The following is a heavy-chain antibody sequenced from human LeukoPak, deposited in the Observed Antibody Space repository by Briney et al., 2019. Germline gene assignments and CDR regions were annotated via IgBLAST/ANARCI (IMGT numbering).Heavy chain of an antibody. Sequence: GASVKVSCKASGGTFSSYAISWVRQAPGQGLEWMGGIIPIFGTANYAQKFQGRVTITADESTSTAYMELSSLRSEDTAVYYCARGTTSRYDFWSGPTPGYDYGMDVWGQGTTVTVSS. CDR1: GGTFSSYA. J-gene: IGHJ6*02. CDR3: ARGTTSRYDFWSGPTPGYDYGMDV. V-gene: IGHV1-69*13. CDR2: IIPIFGTA. D-gene: IGHD3-3*01.